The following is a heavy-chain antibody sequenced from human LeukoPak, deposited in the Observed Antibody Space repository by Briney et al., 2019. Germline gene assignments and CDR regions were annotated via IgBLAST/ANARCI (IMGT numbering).Heavy chain of an antibody. J-gene: IGHJ4*02. D-gene: IGHD3-22*01. CDR2: ISWNSGSI. Sequence: QPGGSLRLSCAASGFTFSNYAMTWVRQAPGKGLEWVSGISWNSGSIGYADSVKGRFTISRDNAKNSLYLQMNSLRAEDTALYYCAKDRISYYDSSGYYYEGGFDYWGQGTLVTVSS. V-gene: IGHV3-9*01. CDR1: GFTFSNYA. CDR3: AKDRISYYDSSGYYYEGGFDY.